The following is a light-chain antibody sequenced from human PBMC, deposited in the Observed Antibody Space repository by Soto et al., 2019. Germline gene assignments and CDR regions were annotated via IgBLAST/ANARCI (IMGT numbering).Light chain of an antibody. Sequence: EIVMAQSPATLSVSPGEGATLSCRASQTVYSNLAWYQQKPGQAPRPLIDGASTRATGIPARFSGSGSGTEFTLTISSLQSEDFAVYYCQQYNKWPLTFGGGTKVEIK. J-gene: IGKJ4*01. CDR2: GAS. CDR3: QQYNKWPLT. V-gene: IGKV3-15*01. CDR1: QTVYSN.